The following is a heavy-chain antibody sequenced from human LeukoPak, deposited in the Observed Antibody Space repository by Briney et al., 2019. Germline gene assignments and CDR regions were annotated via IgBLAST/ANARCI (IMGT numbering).Heavy chain of an antibody. CDR1: GYRFTSYW. Sequence: PGESLKISCEGSGYRFTSYWIGWVRQMPGKGLEWMGIIYPGDSDTRYSPSFQGQVTISADRSISTAYLQWSSLKASDTAMYYCARHDEAIVGATEYWGQGTLVTVSS. CDR3: ARHDEAIVGATEY. D-gene: IGHD1-26*01. CDR2: IYPGDSDT. J-gene: IGHJ4*02. V-gene: IGHV5-51*01.